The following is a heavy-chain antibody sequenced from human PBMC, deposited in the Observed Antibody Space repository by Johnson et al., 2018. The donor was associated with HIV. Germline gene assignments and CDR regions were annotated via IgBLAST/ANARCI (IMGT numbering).Heavy chain of an antibody. CDR1: GFTFSNAW. CDR3: AKDRAHSSNYLDAFDI. V-gene: IGHV3-48*04. CDR2: ISSSGSTI. D-gene: IGHD3-22*01. Sequence: EVQLLESGGGLVQPGGSLRLSCAASGFTFSNAWMSWVRQAPGKGLEWVSYISSSGSTIYYADSVKGRFTISRDNAKNTLYLQMNSLRAEDTAVYYCAKDRAHSSNYLDAFDIWGQGTMVTVSS. J-gene: IGHJ3*02.